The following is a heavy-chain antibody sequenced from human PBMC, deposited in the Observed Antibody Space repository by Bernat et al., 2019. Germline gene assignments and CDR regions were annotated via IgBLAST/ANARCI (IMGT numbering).Heavy chain of an antibody. CDR1: SSGFSNAW. D-gene: IGHD2-15*01. J-gene: IGHJ4*02. CDR2: IKGKTGGETT. V-gene: IGHV3-15*01. Sequence: EVQLVESGGGLVKPGGSLRLSCASSSSGFSNAWMSWVRQAPGKGLEWVGRIKGKTGGETTDYAAPVKGRFSISRDDAQKTLYLQMTGLKSEDTAVYYCTTYLPATPQCFAYWGQGTPVTVSS. CDR3: TTYLPATPQCFAY.